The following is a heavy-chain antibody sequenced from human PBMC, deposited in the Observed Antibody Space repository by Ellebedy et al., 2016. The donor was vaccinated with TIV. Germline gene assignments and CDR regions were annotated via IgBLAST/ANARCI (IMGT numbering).Heavy chain of an antibody. CDR3: ARAYYYDSIAYYFDS. V-gene: IGHV1-69*13. D-gene: IGHD3-22*01. CDR2: IIAIFGTA. Sequence: ASVKVSCKASGGIFRSNAVSWVRQAPGQGFEWMGGIIAIFGTAKYAQKFQGRITITADESTTTVYMEVSSLRSDDTAIYYCARAYYYDSIAYYFDSWGQGTLVTVSS. J-gene: IGHJ4*02. CDR1: GGIFRSNA.